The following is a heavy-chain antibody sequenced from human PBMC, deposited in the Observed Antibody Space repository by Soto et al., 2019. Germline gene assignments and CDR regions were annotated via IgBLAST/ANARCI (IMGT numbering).Heavy chain of an antibody. V-gene: IGHV1-18*01. CDR1: GYTFINYG. Sequence: ASVKVSCKPSGYTFINYGITWVRQAPGQGLEWMGWISGYDGNTNYAPKLQGRVTMTRDTSTSTVYMELRSLRSDDTAVYYCARDRGRSCSGGTCPFDYWGQGTLVTVSS. CDR2: ISGYDGNT. CDR3: ARDRGRSCSGGTCPFDY. J-gene: IGHJ4*02. D-gene: IGHD2-15*01.